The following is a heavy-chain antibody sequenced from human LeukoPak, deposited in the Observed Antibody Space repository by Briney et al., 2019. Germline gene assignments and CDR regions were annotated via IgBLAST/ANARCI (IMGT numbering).Heavy chain of an antibody. CDR3: ARSDYTSSLAYNWLDP. D-gene: IGHD6-13*01. V-gene: IGHV4-38-2*02. CDR1: GYSISSGYY. CDR2: IYHSGST. J-gene: IGHJ5*02. Sequence: SETLSLTCTVSGYSISSGYYWGWIRQPPGKGLEWIGSIYHSGSTYYNPSLKSRVTISVDTSKNQFSLKLNSVTAADTAVYYCARSDYTSSLAYNWLDPWGQGTLVTASS.